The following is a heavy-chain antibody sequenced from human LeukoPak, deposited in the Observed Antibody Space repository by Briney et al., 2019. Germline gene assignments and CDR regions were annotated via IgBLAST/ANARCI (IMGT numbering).Heavy chain of an antibody. D-gene: IGHD3-22*01. J-gene: IGHJ3*02. CDR3: ASPFLYSYDSSGYFDAFDI. CDR2: IYPGDSDT. CDR1: GYPFDTYW. V-gene: IGHV5-51*01. Sequence: GESLKISCKGSGYPFDTYWIGWVRQMPGKGLEWMGIIYPGDSDTKYRPSFQGQVTISADKSISTAYLQWSSLKASDTAMYYCASPFLYSYDSSGYFDAFDIWGQGTMVTVSS.